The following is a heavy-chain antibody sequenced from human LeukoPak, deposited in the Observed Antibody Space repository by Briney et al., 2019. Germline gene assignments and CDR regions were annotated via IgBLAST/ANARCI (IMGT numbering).Heavy chain of an antibody. V-gene: IGHV3-74*01. CDR2: INSDGSST. CDR1: GFTFSRYW. J-gene: IGHJ4*02. CDR3: ARTLIEYSVSSCYFDY. Sequence: GRSLRLSCAASGFTFSRYWMHWVRQAPGKGLVWVSRINSDGSSTSYADSVKGRFTISRDNSKNTLYLQMNSLRAEDTAVYYCARTLIEYSVSSCYFDYWGQGTLVTVSS. D-gene: IGHD6-6*01.